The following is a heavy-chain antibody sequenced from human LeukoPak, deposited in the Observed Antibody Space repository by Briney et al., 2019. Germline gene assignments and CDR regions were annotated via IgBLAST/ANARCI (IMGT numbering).Heavy chain of an antibody. V-gene: IGHV3-15*01. CDR1: GFTLSNAY. CDR2: IKNKTNGGTT. Sequence: GGSLRLSCAASGFTLSNAYMSWVRQAPRKGLEWVGRIKNKTNGGTTDYAAPVKGRFTISRDDSKNTLYLQMNSLKTEDTAVYYCTTTIVGVTTWFDPWGQGTLVTVSS. CDR3: TTTIVGVTTWFDP. D-gene: IGHD1-26*01. J-gene: IGHJ5*02.